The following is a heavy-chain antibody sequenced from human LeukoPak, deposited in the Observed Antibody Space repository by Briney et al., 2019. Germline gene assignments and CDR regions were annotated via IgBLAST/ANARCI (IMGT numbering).Heavy chain of an antibody. CDR1: GFTLSSYW. J-gene: IGHJ5*02. V-gene: IGHV3-74*01. Sequence: GGSLRLSCAASGFTLSSYWMTWVRQAPGKGLVWVSRINSDGINTSYADSVKGRFTISRDNAKNTLNLQMNSLRAEDTAVYYCARDLGQYYDTSDNWFDPWGQGTLVTVSS. D-gene: IGHD3-22*01. CDR2: INSDGINT. CDR3: ARDLGQYYDTSDNWFDP.